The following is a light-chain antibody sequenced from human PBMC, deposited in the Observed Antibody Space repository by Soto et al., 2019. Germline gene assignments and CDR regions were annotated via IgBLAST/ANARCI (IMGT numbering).Light chain of an antibody. Sequence: EIVLTQSPGTLSLSPWERATLSCMASQSVSSSYLAWYQQKPGQAPRLLIYGASSRATGIPDRFSGSGSGTDFTLTISRLEPEDSAVYYCQQYYTWPVTFGGGTKVHI. J-gene: IGKJ4*01. CDR2: GAS. V-gene: IGKV3-20*01. CDR1: QSVSSSY. CDR3: QQYYTWPVT.